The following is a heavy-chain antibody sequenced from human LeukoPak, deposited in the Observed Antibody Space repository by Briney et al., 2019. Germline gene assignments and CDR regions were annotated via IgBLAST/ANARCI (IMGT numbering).Heavy chain of an antibody. J-gene: IGHJ3*02. D-gene: IGHD1-7*01. CDR1: GYTFTGYY. Sequence: ASVKVSCKASGYTFTGYYMHWVRQAPGQGLEWMGIINPSGGSTSYAQKFQGRVTMTRDMSTSTVYMELSSLRSEDTAVYYCAREEYPRGLELGGAFDIWGQGTMVTVSS. CDR2: INPSGGST. CDR3: AREEYPRGLELGGAFDI. V-gene: IGHV1-46*01.